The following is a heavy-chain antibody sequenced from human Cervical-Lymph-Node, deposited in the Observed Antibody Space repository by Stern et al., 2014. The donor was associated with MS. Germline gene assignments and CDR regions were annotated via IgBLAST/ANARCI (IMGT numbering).Heavy chain of an antibody. CDR3: ARALRNAYSWFDP. V-gene: IGHV4-59*01. D-gene: IGHD2-15*01. CDR1: GGSIYNYY. Sequence: VQLVESGPGLVKPSETLSLTCTVSGGSIYNYYWTWIRQPPGKGLEWIGHIAYSGSTNYNHSLESRFTMSVDSSKNEFSLILTSVTAADTAVYYCARALRNAYSWFDPWGQGTLVTVSS. J-gene: IGHJ5*01. CDR2: IAYSGST.